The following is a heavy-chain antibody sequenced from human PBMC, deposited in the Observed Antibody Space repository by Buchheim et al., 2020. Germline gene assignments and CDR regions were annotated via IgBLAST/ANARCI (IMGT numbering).Heavy chain of an antibody. V-gene: IGHV3-66*02. CDR3: AKAVLIADYYYGMDV. J-gene: IGHJ6*02. CDR2: IYRGGTT. Sequence: EVQVVESGGDLVQPGGSLRLSCAASGFTVSSNYMNWVRQAPGKGLEWVSIIYRGGTTYYADSVRGRFTISRDHSTNTLYLQMNSLRTEDTAVYYCAKAVLIADYYYGMDVWGPGTT. CDR1: GFTVSSNY. D-gene: IGHD3-10*01.